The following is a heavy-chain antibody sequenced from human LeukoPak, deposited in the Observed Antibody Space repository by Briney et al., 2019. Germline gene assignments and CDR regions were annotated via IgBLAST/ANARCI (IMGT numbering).Heavy chain of an antibody. CDR1: EYTFTDYY. Sequence: ASVKVSCEASEYTFTDYYIHWVRQAPGQGLEWMGWINPNSGGTNNAQTFQGRVTMTRDTSINTAYLELTRLRSDDTAVYYCATGYDTSIYTFDYWGQGTSVTVSS. V-gene: IGHV1-2*02. CDR2: INPNSGGT. J-gene: IGHJ4*02. D-gene: IGHD3-22*01. CDR3: ATGYDTSIYTFDY.